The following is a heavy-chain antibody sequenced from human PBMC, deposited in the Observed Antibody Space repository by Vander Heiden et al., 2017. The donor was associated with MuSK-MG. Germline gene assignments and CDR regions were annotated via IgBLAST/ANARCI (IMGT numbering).Heavy chain of an antibody. CDR3: ARDRPDYYDRSPQDY. V-gene: IGHV3-7*01. CDR2: MKQDGSEK. J-gene: IGHJ4*02. CDR1: GLPFSSDW. D-gene: IGHD3-22*01. Sequence: EVQLVDSGGALVQPGGCLSRSSSASGLPFSSDWMSWVRQAPVEGLEWVANMKQDGSEKYYVDSGKGKFTISRDNAKNSLYLQMNSLRAEDTAVYYCARDRPDYYDRSPQDYGGQGTLVTVSS.